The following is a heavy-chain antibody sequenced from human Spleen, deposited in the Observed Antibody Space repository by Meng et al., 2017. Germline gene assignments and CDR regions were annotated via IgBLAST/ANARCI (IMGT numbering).Heavy chain of an antibody. CDR1: GYTFSRYT. D-gene: IGHD6-13*01. V-gene: IGHV7-4-1*02. CDR3: ARDPGYTTSWYSFDY. Sequence: LVQFGSELGKPGASVKVSCKASGYTFSRYTMNWVRQAPGQGLEWMGWINTITGNTKYAQAFTGRFVFSLDTSVSTAYLQISSLQAEDTAVYYCARDPGYTTSWYSFDYWGQGTLVTVSS. J-gene: IGHJ4*02. CDR2: INTITGNT.